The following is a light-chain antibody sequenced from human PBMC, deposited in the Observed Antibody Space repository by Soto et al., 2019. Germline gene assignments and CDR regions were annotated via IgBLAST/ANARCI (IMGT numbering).Light chain of an antibody. CDR2: DAS. V-gene: IGKV1-5*01. CDR3: QQYSSSSPT. Sequence: DIQMTQSPSTLSASIGDRVTITCRVSQTISIYLAWCQQRPGEAPKLLIYDASTLESGVPARFSGSGSGTEFTLTISSLQPDDFATYYCQQYSSSSPTFGQGTKVEIQ. CDR1: QTISIY. J-gene: IGKJ1*01.